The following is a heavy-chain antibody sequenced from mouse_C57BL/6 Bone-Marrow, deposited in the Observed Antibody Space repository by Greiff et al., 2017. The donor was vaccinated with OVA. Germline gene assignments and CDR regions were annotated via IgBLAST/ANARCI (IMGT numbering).Heavy chain of an antibody. CDR3: ARGFITTVVGDAMDY. D-gene: IGHD1-1*01. CDR1: GYSITSGYY. J-gene: IGHJ4*01. Sequence: EVKLLESGPGLVKPSQSLSLTCSVTGYSITSGYYWNWIRQFPGNKLEWMGYISYDGSNNYNPSLKNRISITRDTSKNQFFLKLNSVTTEDTATYYCARGFITTVVGDAMDYWGQGTSVTVSS. CDR2: ISYDGSN. V-gene: IGHV3-6*01.